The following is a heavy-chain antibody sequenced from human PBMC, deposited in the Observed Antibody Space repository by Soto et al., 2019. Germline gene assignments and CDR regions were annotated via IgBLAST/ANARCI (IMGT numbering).Heavy chain of an antibody. CDR3: AKSSTWAHYYYMDV. CDR2: ISGSGDST. D-gene: IGHD2-2*01. J-gene: IGHJ6*03. CDR1: GFTFSSYA. V-gene: IGHV3-23*01. Sequence: GSLRLSCAASGFTFSSYAMSWVRQAPGKGLEWVSVISGSGDSTNYADSVKDRFTISRDNSKNSLYLQMNSLRVEDTAVYYCAKSSTWAHYYYMDVWGKGTTVTVSS.